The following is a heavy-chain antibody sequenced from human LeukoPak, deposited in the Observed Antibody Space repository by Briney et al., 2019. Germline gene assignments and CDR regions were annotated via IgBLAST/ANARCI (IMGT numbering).Heavy chain of an antibody. Sequence: GGSLRLSCAASGFTFSSYGMHWVRQAPGKGLEWVAVISYDGSNKYYADSVKGRFTISRDNSKNTQYLQMNSLRAEDTSLHYCAKSQSGSVDAFDIWGQGTMVTVSS. CDR3: AKSQSGSVDAFDI. V-gene: IGHV3-30*18. D-gene: IGHD3-10*01. CDR1: GFTFSSYG. J-gene: IGHJ3*02. CDR2: ISYDGSNK.